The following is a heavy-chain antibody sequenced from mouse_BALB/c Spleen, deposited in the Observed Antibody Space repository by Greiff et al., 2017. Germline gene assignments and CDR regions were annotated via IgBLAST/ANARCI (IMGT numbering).Heavy chain of an antibody. CDR2: SRNKANDYTT. D-gene: IGHD2-1*01. CDR1: GFTFSDFY. J-gene: IGHJ4*01. CDR3: ARDAPYGNYGAYAMDY. Sequence: EVMLVESGGGLVQPGGSLRLSCATSGFTFSDFYMEWVRQPPGKRLEWIAASRNKANDYTTEYSASVKGRFIVSRDTSQSILYLQMNALRAEDTAIYYCARDAPYGNYGAYAMDYWGQGTSVTVSS. V-gene: IGHV7-1*02.